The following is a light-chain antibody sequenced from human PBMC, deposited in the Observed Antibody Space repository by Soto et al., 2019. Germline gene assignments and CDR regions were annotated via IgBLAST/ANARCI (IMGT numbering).Light chain of an antibody. CDR3: QQYGGTPGFT. Sequence: EIVLTQSPGTLSLSPGERATLSCRASQIVSSGYLAWYQQKPGQPPRLLIYGASSRATGIPDRFSGSGSGTDFTLTISRLEPEDFAVYYCQQYGGTPGFTFGPGTKVDIK. J-gene: IGKJ3*01. CDR1: QIVSSGY. CDR2: GAS. V-gene: IGKV3-20*01.